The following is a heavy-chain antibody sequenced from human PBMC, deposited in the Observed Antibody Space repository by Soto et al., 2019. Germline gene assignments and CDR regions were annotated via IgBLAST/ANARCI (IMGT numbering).Heavy chain of an antibody. D-gene: IGHD1-1*01. J-gene: IGHJ4*02. CDR3: ARDNGTSGTTASGAY. V-gene: IGHV1-69*08. Sequence: QVQLVQSGAEVKKPGSSVKVSCKASGGTFSTYTFSWVRQAPGQGLEWMGRIIPILDITNYAQKFQGRVTITADKSTSTAYMELNSLRSEDTAIDYCARDNGTSGTTASGAYWGQGTLVTVSS. CDR2: IIPILDIT. CDR1: GGTFSTYT.